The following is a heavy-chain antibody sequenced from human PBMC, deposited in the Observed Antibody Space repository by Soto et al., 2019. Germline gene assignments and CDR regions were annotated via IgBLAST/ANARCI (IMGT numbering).Heavy chain of an antibody. J-gene: IGHJ6*02. D-gene: IGHD2-15*01. CDR3: ARGLGGSYYYYGMDV. CDR2: INHSGST. CDR1: GGSFSGYY. Sequence: SETLSLTCAVYGGSFSGYYWSWIRQPPGKGLEWIGEINHSGSTNYNPSLKSRVTISVDTSKNQFSLKLSSVTAADTAVYYCARGLGGSYYYYGMDVWGQGTTVTVSS. V-gene: IGHV4-34*01.